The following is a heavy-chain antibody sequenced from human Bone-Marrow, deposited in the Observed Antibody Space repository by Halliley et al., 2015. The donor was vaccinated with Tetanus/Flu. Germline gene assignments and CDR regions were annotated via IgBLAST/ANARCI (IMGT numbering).Heavy chain of an antibody. V-gene: IGHV1-69*18. D-gene: IGHD3-9*01. CDR3: TRERDYFGQVTLDY. CDR1: GDSFRTSG. CDR2: IIPVFGSP. J-gene: IGHJ4*02. Sequence: QMQLVQSGAELKEPGSSVKVSCKASGDSFRTSGVSWVRQAPGQGLEWVGRIIPVFGSPNYAQKFHDRVKITADESTTTAYMELSSLRSDDTAVYYCTRERDYFGQVTLDYWGQGTLVTVSS.